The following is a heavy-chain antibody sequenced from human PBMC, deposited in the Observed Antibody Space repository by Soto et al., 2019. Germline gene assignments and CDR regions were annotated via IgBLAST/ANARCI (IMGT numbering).Heavy chain of an antibody. CDR2: IYYSGST. Sequence: TLSLTCTVSGGSISSGGYYWSWIRQHPGKGLEWIGYIYYSGSTYYNPSLKSRVTISVDTSKNQFSLKLSSVTAADTAVYYCARAWGPIYDILTGYYINDAFDIWGQGTMVTV. J-gene: IGHJ3*02. V-gene: IGHV4-31*03. CDR3: ARAWGPIYDILTGYYINDAFDI. CDR1: GGSISSGGYY. D-gene: IGHD3-9*01.